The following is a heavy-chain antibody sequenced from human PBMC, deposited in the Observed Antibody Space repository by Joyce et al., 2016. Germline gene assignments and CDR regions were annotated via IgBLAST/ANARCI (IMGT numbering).Heavy chain of an antibody. J-gene: IGHJ3*02. CDR3: AKGFTKRRYYDFWRLPQIDALDI. CDR2: INPGNGNT. V-gene: IGHV1-3*01. Sequence: QVQLVQSGAEVKKPGASVKVSCKASAYTFTNYAIHWVRQAPGQRLEWMGWINPGNGNTKFSQKLQGRVTITRDTSASTANMELSSLRSEDTAVYFCAKGFTKRRYYDFWRLPQIDALDIWGQGTMVTVSP. CDR1: AYTFTNYA. D-gene: IGHD3-3*01.